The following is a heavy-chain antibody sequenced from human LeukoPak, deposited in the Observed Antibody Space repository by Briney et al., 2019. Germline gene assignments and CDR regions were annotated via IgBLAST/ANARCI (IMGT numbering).Heavy chain of an antibody. Sequence: GSVKVSCKASGYTFTTYYMNWVRQAPGQGLEWMGILNPSGGSTKYSQNFQGRVTMARDTSTSTVYMELSSLRSEDTAVYYCARESCTNGVCYYHFDYWSQGTLVTVSS. D-gene: IGHD2-8*01. CDR1: GYTFTTYY. CDR2: LNPSGGST. V-gene: IGHV1-46*01. J-gene: IGHJ4*02. CDR3: ARESCTNGVCYYHFDY.